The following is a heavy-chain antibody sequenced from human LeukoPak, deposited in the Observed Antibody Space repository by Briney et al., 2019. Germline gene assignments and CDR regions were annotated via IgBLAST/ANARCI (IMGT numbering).Heavy chain of an antibody. CDR2: ISGSGSST. V-gene: IGHV3-23*01. Sequence: PGGSLRLSCAASGFTFSTYDMSWVRQAPGKGLEWVSAISGSGSSTYYAVSVKGRFTISRDNSKNTLYLQMNSLRAEDTAVYYCARKYYYDSSGSDAFDIWGQGAMVTVSS. D-gene: IGHD3-22*01. J-gene: IGHJ3*02. CDR1: GFTFSTYD. CDR3: ARKYYYDSSGSDAFDI.